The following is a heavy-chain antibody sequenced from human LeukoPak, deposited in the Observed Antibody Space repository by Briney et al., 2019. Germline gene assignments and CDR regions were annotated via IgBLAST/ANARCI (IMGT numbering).Heavy chain of an antibody. CDR3: ARGGNYWPQWWFNP. CDR2: IYYTGST. CDR1: GGSISTYY. J-gene: IGHJ5*02. V-gene: IGHV4-59*01. Sequence: SETLSLTCTVPGGSISTYYWSWIRQPPGKGLERIGYIYYTGSTSYNPSLKSRVTMSLDASKNQFPLELNSVTPADTAVYYCARGGNYWPQWWFNPWGRGTLVSVSS. D-gene: IGHD1-26*01.